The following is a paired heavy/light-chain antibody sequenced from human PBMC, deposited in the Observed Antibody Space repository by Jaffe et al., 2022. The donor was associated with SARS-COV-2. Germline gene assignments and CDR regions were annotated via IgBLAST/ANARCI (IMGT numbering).Light chain of an antibody. CDR3: ASWDDSLNGVV. J-gene: IGLJ2*01. Sequence: QSVLTQPPSASGTPGQRVTMSCSGSSSNIGGNAVSWYQQLPGTAPKLLIYSNNQRPSGVPDRFSESRSGTSASLAIGGLQSEDEADYYCASWDDSLNGVVFGGGTKLTVL. V-gene: IGLV1-44*01. CDR2: SNN. CDR1: SSNIGGNA.
Heavy chain of an antibody. V-gene: IGHV3-30*18. CDR2: ISYDGRNK. J-gene: IGHJ6*02. CDR3: AKDRCDTTSCSFFYYGPDV. CDR1: GFTFSIYG. Sequence: QVQLVESGGGVVQPGRSLRLSCAASGFTFSIYGIHWVRQAPGKGLEWVAVISYDGRNKYYADSVKGRFTISRDNSKNTLYLQMNSLRAEDTAMYYCAKDRCDTTSCSFFYYGPDVWGQGTTVTVSS. D-gene: IGHD2-2*01.